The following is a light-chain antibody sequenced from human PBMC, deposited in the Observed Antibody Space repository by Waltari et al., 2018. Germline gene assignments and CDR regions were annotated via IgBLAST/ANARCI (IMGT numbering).Light chain of an antibody. J-gene: IGKJ4*01. CDR1: QSITNY. CDR3: QQSYSALLT. V-gene: IGKV1-39*01. CDR2: AAS. Sequence: DIQMTQSPSSLSASVGDRVTITCRASQSITNYLNWYQQKPGKAPNLLIYAASTLQSGVPSRFSGSGSGTDFTLTISSLQPEDFATYYCQQSYSALLTFGGGTKVEVK.